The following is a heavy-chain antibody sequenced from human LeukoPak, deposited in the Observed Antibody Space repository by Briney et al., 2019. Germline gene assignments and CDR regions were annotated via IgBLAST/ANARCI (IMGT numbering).Heavy chain of an antibody. CDR2: IYYSGST. J-gene: IGHJ5*02. V-gene: IGHV4-39*01. Sequence: PSETLSLTCTVSGGSISSSSYYWGWIRQPPGKGLEWIGSIYYSGSTYYNPSLKSRVTISVDTSKNQFSLKLSSVTAADTAVYYCARTEYYDILTGWYNWFDPWGQGTLVTVSS. CDR1: GGSISSSSYY. CDR3: ARTEYYDILTGWYNWFDP. D-gene: IGHD3-9*01.